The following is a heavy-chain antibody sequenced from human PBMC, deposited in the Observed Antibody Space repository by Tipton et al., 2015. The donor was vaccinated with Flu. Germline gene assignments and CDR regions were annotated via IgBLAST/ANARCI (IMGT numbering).Heavy chain of an antibody. D-gene: IGHD3-22*01. V-gene: IGHV4-59*08. CDR2: IYYSGRT. Sequence: TLSLTCTVSGGSISSYYWNWIRQPPGKGLEWIGYIYYSGRTDYNPSLKSRVTISVDTSKNQFSLRLSSVTAADTAVYYCARHRYYADDSGPGVYFNYWGQGTLVTVSA. J-gene: IGHJ4*02. CDR1: GGSISSYY. CDR3: ARHRYYADDSGPGVYFNY.